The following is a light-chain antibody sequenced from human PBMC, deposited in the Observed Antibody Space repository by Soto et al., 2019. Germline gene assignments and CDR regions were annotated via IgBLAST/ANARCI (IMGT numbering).Light chain of an antibody. J-gene: IGKJ1*01. CDR1: QSISSW. CDR3: QQYNSYPWT. V-gene: IGKV1-5*01. Sequence: DLQMTQSPSTLSASVGDRVTITCRASQSISSWLAWYQQKPGKAPKLLIYDASGLESGVPSRFSGSGSGTEFTLTISSLQPDDFATYYCQQYNSYPWTFGQGTKVDI. CDR2: DAS.